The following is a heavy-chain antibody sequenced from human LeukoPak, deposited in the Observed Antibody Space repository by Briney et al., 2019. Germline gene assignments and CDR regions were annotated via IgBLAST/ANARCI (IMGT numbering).Heavy chain of an antibody. V-gene: IGHV3-64*02. CDR1: VFTVSSNY. CDR3: ARGGSPLGYYYGMDV. J-gene: IGHJ6*02. Sequence: PGGSLRLSCAASVFTVSSNYMSWVRKAPGKGLEYVSAISSNGGERYYADSVKGRFTISRDNSKNALYLQMGSLRVEDMAVYYCARGGSPLGYYYGMDVWGQGTTVTVSS. D-gene: IGHD1-26*01. CDR2: ISSNGGER.